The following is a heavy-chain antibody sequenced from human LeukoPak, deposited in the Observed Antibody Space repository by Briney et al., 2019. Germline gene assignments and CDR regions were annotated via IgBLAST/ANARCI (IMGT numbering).Heavy chain of an antibody. CDR2: INWDGSST. J-gene: IGHJ6*03. V-gene: IGHV3-43D*03. Sequence: TGGSLRLSCAASGFTFSSYWMHWVRQAPGKGLEWVALINWDGSSTHYIDSVKGRFTISRDNSENSLYLQMNSLRPEDSALYYCAKDGYNFGSLNYYINVWGKGTTVTVSS. D-gene: IGHD5-24*01. CDR3: AKDGYNFGSLNYYINV. CDR1: GFTFSSYW.